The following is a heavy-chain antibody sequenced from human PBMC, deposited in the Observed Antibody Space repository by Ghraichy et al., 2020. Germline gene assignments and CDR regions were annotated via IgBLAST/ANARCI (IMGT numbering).Heavy chain of an antibody. J-gene: IGHJ6*02. V-gene: IGHV4-34*01. CDR3: ARLVQQNYGMDV. D-gene: IGHD2-2*01. CDR1: GGSFSDYY. Sequence: SETLSLTCAVYGGSFSDYYWSWIRQPPGKGLEWIGEINHSGSTNYNPSLKSRVTISVDTSKNQFSLKVSSVTAADTAVYYCARLVQQNYGMDVGGQGTTVTVSS. CDR2: INHSGST.